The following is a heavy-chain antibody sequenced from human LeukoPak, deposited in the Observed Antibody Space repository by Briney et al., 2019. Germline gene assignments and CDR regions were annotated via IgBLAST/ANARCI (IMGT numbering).Heavy chain of an antibody. J-gene: IGHJ4*02. CDR2: INPNSGGT. D-gene: IGHD3-22*01. CDR1: GYTFTGYY. CDR3: ARSNYYDSSGYYYFDY. Sequence: ASVKVSGKASGYTFTGYYMHWVRQAPGQGLEWIGWINPNSGGTNYAQKFQGRVTMTRDTSISTAYMELSRLRSDDTAVYYCARSNYYDSSGYYYFDYWGQGTLVTGSS. V-gene: IGHV1-2*02.